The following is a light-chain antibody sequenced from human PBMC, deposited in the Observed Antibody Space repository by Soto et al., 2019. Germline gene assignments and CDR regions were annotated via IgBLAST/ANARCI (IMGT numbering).Light chain of an antibody. CDR1: QFVSSN. CDR2: GAS. V-gene: IGKV3D-15*01. CDR3: QQYHNWPPIT. Sequence: EIVMPQSPFTVCLSSGSRATLSCRASQFVSSNLAWYQQKPGQAPRLLIYGASTRATGIPARFSGSGSGTEFTLTISNLQSEDFAVYFCQQYHNWPPITFGQGTRLE. J-gene: IGKJ5*01.